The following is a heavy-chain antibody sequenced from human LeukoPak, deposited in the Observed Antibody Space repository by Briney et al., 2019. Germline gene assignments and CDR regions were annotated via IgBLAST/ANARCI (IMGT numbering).Heavy chain of an antibody. V-gene: IGHV4-59*01. Sequence: PSETLSLTCTVSGGSISPYYWSWIRQPPGKGLEWIGYIFYIGNTNYNPSLKSRVTISVDTSKNHFSLKLNSVTAADTAIYYCARDPRGSGYKDYWGQGTLVTVSS. CDR2: IFYIGNT. J-gene: IGHJ4*02. CDR3: ARDPRGSGYKDY. D-gene: IGHD3-22*01. CDR1: GGSISPYY.